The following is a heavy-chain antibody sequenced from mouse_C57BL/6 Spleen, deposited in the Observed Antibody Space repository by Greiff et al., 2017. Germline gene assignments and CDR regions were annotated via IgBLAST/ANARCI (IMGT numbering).Heavy chain of an antibody. CDR1: GYTFPDHT. V-gene: IGHV1-78*01. CDR2: IYPRDGST. CDR3: AHYGSRPFDY. Sequence: QVQLKQSDAELVKPGASVKISCKVSGYTFPDHTIHCMQQRPEQGLDWIGYIYPRDGSTKSNEKFKGKATLPADKSSSTAYMQLNRLTSEDSAVYFCAHYGSRPFDYWGQGTTLTVSS. D-gene: IGHD1-1*01. J-gene: IGHJ2*01.